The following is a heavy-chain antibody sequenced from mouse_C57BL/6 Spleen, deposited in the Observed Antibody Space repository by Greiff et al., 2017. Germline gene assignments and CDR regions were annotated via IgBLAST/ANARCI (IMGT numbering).Heavy chain of an antibody. Sequence: QVQLKESGAELVKPGASVKLSCKASGYTFTEYTIHWVKQRSGQGLAWIGWFYPGSGSIKYNEKFKDKATLTADKSSSTVYMELSRLTSEDSAVYFCTRHEGTAQGTGGAWFAYWGQGTLVTVSA. V-gene: IGHV1-62-2*01. CDR3: TRHEGTAQGTGGAWFAY. CDR1: GYTFTEYT. D-gene: IGHD3-2*02. J-gene: IGHJ3*01. CDR2: FYPGSGSI.